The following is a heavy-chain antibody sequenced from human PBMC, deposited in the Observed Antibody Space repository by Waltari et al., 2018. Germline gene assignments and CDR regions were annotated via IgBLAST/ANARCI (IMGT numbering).Heavy chain of an antibody. CDR1: GFTFSNFD. J-gene: IGHJ4*02. V-gene: IGHV3-30*02. D-gene: IGHD1-26*01. CDR2: MPYGGSNK. CDR3: AKDVSGSYWGVFAS. Sequence: QVHLVESGGGVVQPGGSLRLSCAASGFTFSNFDIHWVRQAPGKGLEWVAFMPYGGSNKYYADSVKGRFTSSRDSSKNMVYLQMNSLRVEDTAVYYCAKDVSGSYWGVFASWGQGTLVTVSS.